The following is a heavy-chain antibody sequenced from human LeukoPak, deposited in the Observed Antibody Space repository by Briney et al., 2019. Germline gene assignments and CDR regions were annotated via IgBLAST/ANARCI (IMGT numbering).Heavy chain of an antibody. CDR2: INPHSGGT. D-gene: IGHD3-10*01. CDR3: ARSWLGSGNYPLDY. CDR1: GDTFTGYY. J-gene: IGHJ4*02. V-gene: IGHV1-2*02. Sequence: ASVKVSCKTSGDTFTGYYMHWVRQAPGQGLEWMGSINPHSGGTKFAQKFQGRVTVTTDTSINTAYMELNSLTSDDTAVYYCARSWLGSGNYPLDYWGQGTVITVSS.